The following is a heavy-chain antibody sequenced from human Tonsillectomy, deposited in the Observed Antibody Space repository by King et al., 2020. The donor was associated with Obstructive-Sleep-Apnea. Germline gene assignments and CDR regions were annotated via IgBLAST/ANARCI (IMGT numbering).Heavy chain of an antibody. Sequence: VQLVESGGGLVQPGGSLRLSCAASGFTFSSYSMNWVRQAPGKGLEWVSYITSGSSSIYYADSVKGRFTISRDNAKNSLYLQMNSLRAEDTAVYFCAGSSLQLTSGPDRGPTKNWYFDLWGRGTLVTVSS. D-gene: IGHD6-13*01. CDR2: ITSGSSSI. CDR1: GFTFSSYS. V-gene: IGHV3-48*04. CDR3: AGSSLQLTSGPDRGPTKNWYFDL. J-gene: IGHJ2*01.